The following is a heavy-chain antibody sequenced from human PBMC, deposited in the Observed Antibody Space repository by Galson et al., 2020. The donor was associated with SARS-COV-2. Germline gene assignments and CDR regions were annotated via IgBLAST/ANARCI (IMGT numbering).Heavy chain of an antibody. D-gene: IGHD3-22*01. J-gene: IGHJ3*02. CDR2: LYYSGST. V-gene: IGHV4-39*07. CDR1: GGSISSNNYY. Sequence: ASETLSLTCTVSGGSISSNNYYWGWHRQPPGKGLEWIGSLYYSGSTYYNPSLKSRVTIPVDTSKNQFSLKLSSVTAADTAVYYCARGTHYYDSSGYFASDAFDIWGQGTMVAVSS. CDR3: ARGTHYYDSSGYFASDAFDI.